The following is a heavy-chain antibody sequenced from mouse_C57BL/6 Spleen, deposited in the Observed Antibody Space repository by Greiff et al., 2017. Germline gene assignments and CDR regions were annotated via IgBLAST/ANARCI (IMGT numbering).Heavy chain of an antibody. V-gene: IGHV1-59*01. D-gene: IGHD1-1*01. CDR2: IDPSDSYT. J-gene: IGHJ4*01. CDR3: ARNYGGDYYAMDY. Sequence: VQLQQPGAELVRPGTSVKLSCKASGYTFTSYWMHWVKQRPGQGLEWIGVIDPSDSYTNYNQKFKGKATLTVDTSPSTAYMQLSSLTSEDSAVYYCARNYGGDYYAMDYWGQGTSVTVAS. CDR1: GYTFTSYW.